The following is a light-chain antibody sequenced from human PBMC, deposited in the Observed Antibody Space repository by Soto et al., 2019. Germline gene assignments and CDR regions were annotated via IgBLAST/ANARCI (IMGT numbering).Light chain of an antibody. Sequence: QSALTQPPSASGSPGRSFTISCTGTSSDVGGYKYVSWYQQHPGKAPKLMIFEVNKRPSGVPDRFSGSKSGNTASLTVSGLQAEDEADYYCSSYAGINNLGVFGTGTKVTVL. V-gene: IGLV2-8*01. CDR2: EVN. CDR3: SSYAGINNLGV. J-gene: IGLJ1*01. CDR1: SSDVGGYKY.